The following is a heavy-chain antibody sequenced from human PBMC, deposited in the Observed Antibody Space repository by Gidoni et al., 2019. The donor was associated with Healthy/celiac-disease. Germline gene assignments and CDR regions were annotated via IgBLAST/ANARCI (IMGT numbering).Heavy chain of an antibody. D-gene: IGHD1-1*01. J-gene: IGHJ4*02. CDR2: IKQDGSEK. CDR1: GFTLSSYW. V-gene: IGHV3-7*01. Sequence: EVQLVESGGGLVQPGGSLILSCAASGFTLSSYWMRWVRQAPGKGLEWVANIKQDGSEKYYVDSVKGRFTISRDNAKNSLYLQMNSLRAEDTAVYYCARDERDYWGQGTLVTVSS. CDR3: ARDERDY.